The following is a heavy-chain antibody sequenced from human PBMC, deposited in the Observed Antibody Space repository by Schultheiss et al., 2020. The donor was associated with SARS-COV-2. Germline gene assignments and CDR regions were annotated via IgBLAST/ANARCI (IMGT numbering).Heavy chain of an antibody. D-gene: IGHD3-10*01. CDR1: GYTFTGYY. V-gene: IGHV1-2*02. CDR3: ARDSGDRYYYYMDV. Sequence: ASVKVSCKASGYTFTGYYMHWVRQAPGQGLEWMGWINPNSGGTNYAQKFQGRVTMTRDTSISTAYMELSRLRSEDTAVYYCARDSGDRYYYYMDVWGKGTTVTVSS. CDR2: INPNSGGT. J-gene: IGHJ6*03.